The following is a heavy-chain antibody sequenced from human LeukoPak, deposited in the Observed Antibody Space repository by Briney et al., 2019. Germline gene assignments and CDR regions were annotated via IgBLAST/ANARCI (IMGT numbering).Heavy chain of an antibody. V-gene: IGHV4-61*02. Sequence: SETLSLTCSVSGYSIASDYYWGWIRQPAGKGLEWIGRIYTSGSTNYNPSLKSRVTISVDTSKNQFSLKLSSVTAADTAVYYCARDRETDYYDSSGYYYYWYFDLWGRGTLVTVSS. D-gene: IGHD3-22*01. J-gene: IGHJ2*01. CDR3: ARDRETDYYDSSGYYYYWYFDL. CDR1: GYSIASDYY. CDR2: IYTSGST.